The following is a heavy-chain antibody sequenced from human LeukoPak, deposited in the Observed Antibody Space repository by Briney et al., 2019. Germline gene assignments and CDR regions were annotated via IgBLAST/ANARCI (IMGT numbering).Heavy chain of an antibody. CDR3: ARFSPRAMGNYFDF. CDR1: DGSISSGSYS. D-gene: IGHD7-27*01. J-gene: IGHJ4*02. CDR2: IYPRGST. Sequence: SETLSLTCTVSDGSISSGSYSWSWIRQPPGKGLEWIGYIYPRGSTYYNPSLKSRVTMSLDRSANQFSLNLSSVTAADTAVYYCARFSPRAMGNYFDFWGQGTLATVSS. V-gene: IGHV4-30-2*01.